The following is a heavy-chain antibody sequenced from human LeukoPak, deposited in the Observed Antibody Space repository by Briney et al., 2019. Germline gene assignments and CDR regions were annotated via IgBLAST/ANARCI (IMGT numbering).Heavy chain of an antibody. V-gene: IGHV4-34*01. J-gene: IGHJ4*02. CDR2: ITHSGST. Sequence: SETLSLTCAVYGGSFSGYYWSWIRQPPGKGLEWIGEITHSGSTNYNPSLKSRVTISVDTSKNQFSLKLTSMTAADTAWYYCAKMGVGDPFDYWGQGTLVTVSS. D-gene: IGHD1-26*01. CDR1: GGSFSGYY. CDR3: AKMGVGDPFDY.